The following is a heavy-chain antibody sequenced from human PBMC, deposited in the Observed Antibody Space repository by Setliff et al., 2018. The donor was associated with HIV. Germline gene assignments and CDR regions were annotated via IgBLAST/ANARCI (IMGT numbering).Heavy chain of an antibody. D-gene: IGHD3-10*01. CDR2: ISGYSGHT. CDR1: GYTFSDYD. V-gene: IGHV1-18*01. CDR3: ARMGGGLWFGARDY. J-gene: IGHJ4*02. Sequence: GASVKVSCKASGYTFSDYDVAWVRQAPGQGLEWMGWISGYSGHTNYAQKFQGRVTITADESTSTAYMELSSLRSEDTAVYYCARMGGGLWFGARDYWGQGTLVTVSS.